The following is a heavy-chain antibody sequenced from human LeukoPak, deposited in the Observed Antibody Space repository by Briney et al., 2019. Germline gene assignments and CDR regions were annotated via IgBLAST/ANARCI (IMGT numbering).Heavy chain of an antibody. CDR3: ARDTAVAGPADFYYYYYGMDV. D-gene: IGHD6-19*01. Sequence: GGSLRLSCAASGFTFSSYSMNWVRQAPGKGLEWVSSISSSSSYMYYADSVKGRFTISRDNAKNSLYLQMNSLRAEDTAVYYCARDTAVAGPADFYYYYYGMDVWGQGTTVTVSS. CDR1: GFTFSSYS. CDR2: ISSSSSYM. J-gene: IGHJ6*02. V-gene: IGHV3-21*01.